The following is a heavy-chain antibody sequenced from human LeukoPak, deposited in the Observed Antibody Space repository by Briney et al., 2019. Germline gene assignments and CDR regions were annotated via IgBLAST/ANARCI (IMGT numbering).Heavy chain of an antibody. V-gene: IGHV3-23*01. CDR2: ISESGGYT. CDR1: GFSFSSYA. CDR3: ARESSCYLYYLEY. J-gene: IGHJ4*02. D-gene: IGHD3-22*01. Sequence: PGRSLRLSCATSGFSFSSYAMSWVRQAPGKGLEWVSAISESGGYTNYAGSVKGRFTVSRDNSKNTLSLQMNTLRAEDTAVYYCARESSCYLYYLEYWGQGTMVTVSS.